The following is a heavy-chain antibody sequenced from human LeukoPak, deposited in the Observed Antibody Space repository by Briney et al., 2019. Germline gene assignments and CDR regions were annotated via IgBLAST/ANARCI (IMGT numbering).Heavy chain of an antibody. Sequence: GGSLRLSCAASGFTFSSYAMHWVRQAPGKGLEWVAVISYDGSDKYYADSAKGRFSISRDNSKNTLDMQMSSLRDEDTAVDYCAGVSESGWYYFDYWGQGTLVTVSS. CDR1: GFTFSSYA. CDR2: ISYDGSDK. V-gene: IGHV3-30*03. J-gene: IGHJ4*02. D-gene: IGHD6-19*01. CDR3: AGVSESGWYYFDY.